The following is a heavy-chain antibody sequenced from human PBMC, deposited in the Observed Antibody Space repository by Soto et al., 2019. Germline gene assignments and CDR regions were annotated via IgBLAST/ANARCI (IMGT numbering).Heavy chain of an antibody. CDR1: GGSISNDY. CDR2: IYKGGSI. D-gene: IGHD6-6*01. J-gene: IGHJ5*02. Sequence: SETLSLTCRVSGGSISNDYWTWIRQPPGKGLEWIGYIYKGGSINYNPSLKSRVTISVDTSNNQFSLKLSSVTAADTAMYYCARGHISSTKNWLDPWGQGTLVTVSS. V-gene: IGHV4-4*09. CDR3: ARGHISSTKNWLDP.